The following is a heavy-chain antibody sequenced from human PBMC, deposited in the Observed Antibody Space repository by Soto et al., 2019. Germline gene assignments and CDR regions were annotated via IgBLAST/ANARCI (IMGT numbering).Heavy chain of an antibody. CDR2: ISGSGIST. CDR1: GFTFSIYA. D-gene: IGHD2-15*01. Sequence: GGSLRLSCAASGFTFSIYAMTWVRQAPGKGLEWVSAISGSGISTYYADSVKGRFTISRDNSKNTLYLQMNSLTADDTAVYYCAKNGRDCSGGSCGNNDYWGQGTLVTVSS. V-gene: IGHV3-23*01. CDR3: AKNGRDCSGGSCGNNDY. J-gene: IGHJ4*02.